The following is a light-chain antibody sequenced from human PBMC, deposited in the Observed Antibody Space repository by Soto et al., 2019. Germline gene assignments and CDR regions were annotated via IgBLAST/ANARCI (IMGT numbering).Light chain of an antibody. CDR1: QSVSSY. J-gene: IGKJ4*01. CDR3: QQRSNWPLT. Sequence: EVVLTQSPATLSLSPGESATLSCRASQSVSSYLVWYQQKLGQAPRLLIYDASNRATGIPARFSGSGSGTDFTLTISSLEPEDFAVYFYQQRSNWPLTFGGGTKVEIK. CDR2: DAS. V-gene: IGKV3-11*01.